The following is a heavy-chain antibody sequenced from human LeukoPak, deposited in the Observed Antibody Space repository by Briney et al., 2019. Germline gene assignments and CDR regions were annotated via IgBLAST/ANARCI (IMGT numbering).Heavy chain of an antibody. CDR3: ARDLPHFGYQPDI. J-gene: IGHJ3*02. V-gene: IGHV3-48*01. Sequence: PGGSLRLSCAASGFTFSSYSMNWVRQAPGKGLEWVSYISSSSSTIYYADSVKGRFTISRDNAKNSLYLQMNSLRAEDTAVYYCARDLPHFGYQPDIWGQGTLVTVSS. CDR1: GFTFSSYS. D-gene: IGHD2-2*01. CDR2: ISSSSSTI.